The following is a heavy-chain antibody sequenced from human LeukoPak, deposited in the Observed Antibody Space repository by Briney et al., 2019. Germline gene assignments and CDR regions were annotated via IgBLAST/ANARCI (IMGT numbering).Heavy chain of an antibody. CDR1: GGSISSGDYY. CDR3: ARVGGMDDSSGYYHYYFDY. Sequence: PSETLSLTCTVSGGSISSGDYYWSWIRQPPGKGLEWIGYIYYSGNTYYNSSLKSRLTISVDTSKNQVSLKLSSVTAADTAVYYCARVGGMDDSSGYYHYYFDYWGQGTLATVSS. V-gene: IGHV4-30-4*01. J-gene: IGHJ4*02. D-gene: IGHD3-22*01. CDR2: IYYSGNT.